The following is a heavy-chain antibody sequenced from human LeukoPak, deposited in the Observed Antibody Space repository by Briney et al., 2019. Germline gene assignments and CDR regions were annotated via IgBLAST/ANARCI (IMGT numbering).Heavy chain of an antibody. CDR2: ISGSGGST. Sequence: GGSLRLSCAASGFTFSSYAMSWVSQAPGKGLEWVSAISGSGGSTYYADSVKGRFTISRDNSKNTLYLQMNSLRAEDTAVYYCAKQLSTVTTKYYFDYWGQGTLVTVSS. D-gene: IGHD4-17*01. V-gene: IGHV3-23*01. CDR3: AKQLSTVTTKYYFDY. CDR1: GFTFSSYA. J-gene: IGHJ4*02.